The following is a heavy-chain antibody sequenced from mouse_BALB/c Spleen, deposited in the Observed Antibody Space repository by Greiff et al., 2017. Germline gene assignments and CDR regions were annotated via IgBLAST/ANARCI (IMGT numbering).Heavy chain of an antibody. CDR2: IDPENGDT. D-gene: IGHD2-14*01. V-gene: IGHV14-4*02. Sequence: VQLQQSGAELVRSGASVKLSCTASGFNIKDYYMHWVKQRPEQGLEWIGWIDPENGDTEYAPKFQGKATMTADTSSNTAYLQLSSLTSEDTAVYYCNAGYSYFDYWGQGTTLTVSS. CDR1: GFNIKDYY. J-gene: IGHJ2*01. CDR3: NAGYSYFDY.